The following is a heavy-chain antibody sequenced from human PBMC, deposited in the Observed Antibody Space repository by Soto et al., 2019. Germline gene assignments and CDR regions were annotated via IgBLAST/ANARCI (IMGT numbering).Heavy chain of an antibody. D-gene: IGHD3-10*01. CDR2: ISAWGNT. V-gene: IGHV1-18*01. CDR3: ARDLDGSGSYYTDY. Sequence: QVQLVQSGAEVKKPGASVKVSCKASGYTLTNYGISWVRQAPGQGLEWMGWISAWGNTNYAQKLQGRVTMTTDTSASTAFMELRSLRSDDTAMYFCARDLDGSGSYYTDYWGQGTLVTVSS. J-gene: IGHJ4*02. CDR1: GYTLTNYG.